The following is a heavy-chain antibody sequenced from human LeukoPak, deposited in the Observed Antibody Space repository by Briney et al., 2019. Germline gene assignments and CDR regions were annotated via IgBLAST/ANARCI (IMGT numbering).Heavy chain of an antibody. Sequence: GGSLRLSCAASGFTFSSYAMSWVRQAPGKGLEWVSAIRGSGGGTYHADSVKGRFTISRDNSKTTLYLQMNSLRDEDTAVYYCAKERGSSWAYNWFDPWGQGTLVTVSS. CDR2: IRGSGGGT. CDR1: GFTFSSYA. CDR3: AKERGSSWAYNWFDP. J-gene: IGHJ5*02. V-gene: IGHV3-23*01. D-gene: IGHD6-13*01.